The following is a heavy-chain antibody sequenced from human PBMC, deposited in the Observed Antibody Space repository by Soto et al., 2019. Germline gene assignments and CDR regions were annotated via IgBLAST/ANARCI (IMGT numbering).Heavy chain of an antibody. D-gene: IGHD3-22*01. V-gene: IGHV1-18*01. CDR1: GYTFTSFG. CDR2: ISPFNGDT. Sequence: QVQLVQSGTEVKKPGASVKVSCKASGYTFTSFGISWVRQAPGQGLEWMGWISPFNGDTKYAQNVQGRLTMSTETSTITAYMELRSLRSDDTAVYSCARVHYYDDSGYAFDIWGQGTMVTVSS. CDR3: ARVHYYDDSGYAFDI. J-gene: IGHJ3*02.